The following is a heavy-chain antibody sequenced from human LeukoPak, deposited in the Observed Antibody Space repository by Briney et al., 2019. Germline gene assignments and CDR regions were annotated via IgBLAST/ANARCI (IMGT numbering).Heavy chain of an antibody. V-gene: IGHV5-51*01. CDR1: GYNFASNYW. J-gene: IGHJ6*04. CDR2: IYPGDSDT. Sequence: GESLKNSCQAYGYNFASNYWISWLRQMPGKGLYWLWTIYPGDSDTKYNPSFQGQVTISADKYINTAYLQWGSLKTSDTAMYYCVRHRYCSGRICYYYHGMDVWGKGTTVTVSS. CDR3: VRHRYCSGRICYYYHGMDV. D-gene: IGHD2-15*01.